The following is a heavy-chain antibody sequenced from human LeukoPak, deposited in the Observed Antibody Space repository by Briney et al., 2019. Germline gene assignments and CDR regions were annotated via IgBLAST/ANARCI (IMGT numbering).Heavy chain of an antibody. D-gene: IGHD5-12*01. CDR1: GGSISSYY. Sequence: SETLSLTCTVSGGSISSYYWSWIRQPAGKGLEWIGRIYTSESTNYNPSLESRVTMSVDTSKNQFSLKLSSVTAADTAVYYCASGPRGFYYYYGMDVWGQGTTVTVSS. J-gene: IGHJ6*02. V-gene: IGHV4-4*07. CDR3: ASGPRGFYYYYGMDV. CDR2: IYTSEST.